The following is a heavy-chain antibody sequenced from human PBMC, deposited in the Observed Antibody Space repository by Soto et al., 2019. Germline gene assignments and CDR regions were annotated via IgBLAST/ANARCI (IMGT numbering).Heavy chain of an antibody. J-gene: IGHJ5*02. Sequence: SVKVSCKASGGTFSSYAISWVRQAPGQGREWMGGIIPIFGTANYAQKFQGRVTITPDESTGTAYMELSSLRSEGTAVYYCARDLRGDYGYNWFDPWGQGTLVTVSS. CDR1: GGTFSSYA. CDR2: IIPIFGTA. D-gene: IGHD4-17*01. CDR3: ARDLRGDYGYNWFDP. V-gene: IGHV1-69*13.